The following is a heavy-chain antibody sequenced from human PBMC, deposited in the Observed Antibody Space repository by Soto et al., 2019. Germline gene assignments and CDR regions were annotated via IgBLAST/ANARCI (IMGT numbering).Heavy chain of an antibody. CDR1: RYTFTSYD. J-gene: IGHJ6*02. CDR2: MNPNSGNT. V-gene: IGHV1-8*01. Sequence: QVQLVQSGAEVKKPGASVKVSCKGSRYTFTSYDINWVRQATGQGLEWMGWMNPNSGNTGYAPKFQGRVTMTRNTSISTAYMELSSLRPEDTAVYYCPRGLYSYGGYYYYGMDVWGQGTTVTVSS. CDR3: PRGLYSYGGYYYYGMDV. D-gene: IGHD5-18*01.